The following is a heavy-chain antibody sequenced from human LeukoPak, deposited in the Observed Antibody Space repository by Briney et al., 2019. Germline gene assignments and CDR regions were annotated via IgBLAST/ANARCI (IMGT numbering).Heavy chain of an antibody. CDR3: AATYYYDSSGPYEYFQH. J-gene: IGHJ1*01. V-gene: IGHV3-21*01. Sequence: NAGGSLRLSCAASGFTFSSYSMNWVRQAPGKGLEWVSSISSSSSYIYYADSVKGRFTISRDNAKNSLYLQMNSLRAEDTAVYYCAATYYYDSSGPYEYFQHWGQGTLVTVSS. CDR1: GFTFSSYS. D-gene: IGHD3-22*01. CDR2: ISSSSSYI.